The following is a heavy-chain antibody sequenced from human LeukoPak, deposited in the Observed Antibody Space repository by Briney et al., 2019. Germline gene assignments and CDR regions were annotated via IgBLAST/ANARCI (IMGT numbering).Heavy chain of an antibody. D-gene: IGHD5-12*01. CDR3: TTDAVIVATTNLDY. CDR2: IKSKTDGGTT. J-gene: IGHJ4*02. CDR1: GFTFSNAW. Sequence: GGSLRLSCAASGFTFSNAWMSWVRQAPGKGLEWVGHIKSKTDGGTTDYAAPVKGRFTISRDDSKNTLYPQMNSLKTEDTAVYYCTTDAVIVATTNLDYWGQGTLVTVSS. V-gene: IGHV3-15*01.